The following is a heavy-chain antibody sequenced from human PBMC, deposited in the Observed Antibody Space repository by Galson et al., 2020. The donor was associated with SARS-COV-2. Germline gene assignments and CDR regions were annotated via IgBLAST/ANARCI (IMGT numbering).Heavy chain of an antibody. D-gene: IGHD3-3*01. V-gene: IGHV7-4-1*02. CDR3: ARDARVDTVFGVVIIGVGWFDP. J-gene: IGHJ5*02. CDR2: INTNTGNP. Sequence: ASVKVSCKASGYTFTNYAMSWVRQAPGQGLEWMGWINTNTGNPTYAQGFTGRFVFSLDTSVSTAYLQISSLKAEDTAVYYCARDARVDTVFGVVIIGVGWFDPWGQGTLVTVSS. CDR1: GYTFTNYA.